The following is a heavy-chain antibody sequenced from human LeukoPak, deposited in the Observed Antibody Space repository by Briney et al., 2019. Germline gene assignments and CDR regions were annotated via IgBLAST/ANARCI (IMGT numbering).Heavy chain of an antibody. CDR1: GYTLTELS. CDR3: ATDRITGTGDFDY. CDR2: FDPEDGET. Sequence: EASVKVSCKVSGYTLTELSMHWVRQAPGKGLEWMGGFDPEDGETIYAQKFQGRVTMTEDTSADTAYMELSSLRSEDTAVYYCATDRITGTGDFDYWGQGTLVTVSS. J-gene: IGHJ4*02. D-gene: IGHD1-7*01. V-gene: IGHV1-24*01.